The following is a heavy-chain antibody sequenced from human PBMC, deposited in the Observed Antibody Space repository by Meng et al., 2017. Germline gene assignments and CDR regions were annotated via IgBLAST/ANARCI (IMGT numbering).Heavy chain of an antibody. V-gene: IGHV1-2*06. J-gene: IGHJ4*02. CDR1: GYSFTAYY. CDR3: ARDEDISAAGKLFGDY. CDR2: IDPNSGVT. D-gene: IGHD6-13*01. Sequence: QLVQSGAEGKKPGAQVKVACKPSGYSFTAYYIHWLRQAPGQGLDWMGRIDPNSGVTEYAHKFHGRVTVTGDTSISTAYMELRRLTSDDTAVYYCARDEDISAAGKLFGDYWGQGTLVTVSS.